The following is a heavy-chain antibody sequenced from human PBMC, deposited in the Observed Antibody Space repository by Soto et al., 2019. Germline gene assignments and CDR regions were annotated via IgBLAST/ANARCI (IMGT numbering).Heavy chain of an antibody. CDR1: GGSISSNTYY. CDR2: MSYGGSS. CDR3: ARHGGQIGNSFDP. D-gene: IGHD3-16*01. V-gene: IGHV4-39*01. Sequence: QLQESGPGLVKPSENLSLTCTVSGGSISSNTYYWGWIRQPPGKGLEWIGSMSYGGSSYYNPSLKSRVTISLDTSKTQFSLNLTSVTAADTAVYYCARHGGQIGNSFDPWGQGSLVTVSS. J-gene: IGHJ5*02.